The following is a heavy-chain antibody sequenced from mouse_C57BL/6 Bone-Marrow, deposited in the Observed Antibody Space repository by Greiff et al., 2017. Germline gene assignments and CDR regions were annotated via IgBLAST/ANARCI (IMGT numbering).Heavy chain of an antibody. CDR3: ARSFYDWFAY. D-gene: IGHD2-3*01. CDR2: ISSGGSYT. Sequence: EVNVVESGGDLVKPGGSLKLSCAASGFTFSSYGMSWVRQTPDKRLEWVATISSGGSYTYYPDSVKGRFTISRDNAKNTLYLQMSSLKSEDTAMYYCARSFYDWFAYWGQGTLVTVSA. J-gene: IGHJ3*01. V-gene: IGHV5-6*01. CDR1: GFTFSSYG.